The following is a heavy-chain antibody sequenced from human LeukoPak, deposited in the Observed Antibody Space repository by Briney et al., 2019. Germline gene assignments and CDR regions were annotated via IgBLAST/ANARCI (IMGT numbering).Heavy chain of an antibody. J-gene: IGHJ4*02. Sequence: SETLSLTCTVSGGSISSSSYYWGWIRQPPGKGLEWIGDFYYTGSTNYNPSLKSRVTISVDTSKNQFSLKLSSVTAADTAVYYCARGGGITTNFDYWGQGTLVTVSS. D-gene: IGHD4-11*01. CDR1: GGSISSSSYY. V-gene: IGHV4-61*05. CDR2: FYYTGST. CDR3: ARGGGITTNFDY.